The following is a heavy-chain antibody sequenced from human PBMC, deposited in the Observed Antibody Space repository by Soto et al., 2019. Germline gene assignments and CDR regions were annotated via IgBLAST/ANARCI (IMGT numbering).Heavy chain of an antibody. CDR2: SQYTGVT. V-gene: IGHV4-59*01. J-gene: IGHJ4*02. Sequence: SETQSLTCTVSDVSISGYYWTWIRQPPGQGLEWSGHSQYTGVTIYNSSLNSRVTISVDTSRNQFSLTLTSVTAAGTAVYYCARGGGWLPDYWGQGTLVTVSS. CDR1: DVSISGYY. D-gene: IGHD2-15*01. CDR3: ARGGGWLPDY.